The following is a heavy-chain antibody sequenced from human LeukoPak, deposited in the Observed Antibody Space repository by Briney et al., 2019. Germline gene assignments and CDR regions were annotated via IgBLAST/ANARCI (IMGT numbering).Heavy chain of an antibody. V-gene: IGHV3-30*02. CDR2: IRFDGSDK. Sequence: PGGSLRLSCEASGFSFRSYGMHWVRQAPGKGLEWVTFIRFDGSDKYYADSVKGRFTISRDSSKNTLYLQMNSLRAEDTAVYYCARDGSGSYFYFDYWGQGTLVTVSS. CDR1: GFSFRSYG. D-gene: IGHD3-10*01. CDR3: ARDGSGSYFYFDY. J-gene: IGHJ4*02.